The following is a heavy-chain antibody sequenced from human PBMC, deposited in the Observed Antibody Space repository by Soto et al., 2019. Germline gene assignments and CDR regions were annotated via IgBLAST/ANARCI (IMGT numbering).Heavy chain of an antibody. CDR2: INHNGST. V-gene: IGHV4-34*01. CDR1: GGSFSGDY. J-gene: IGHJ5*02. D-gene: IGHD3-22*01. Sequence: SETLSLTCAVYGGSFSGDYWSWIRQPPGKGLEWIGEINHNGSTNYNPSLKHRVTRSVDTSKNQFSLKLSSVTAADTAVYYCARVWTYYYDSSGYYPGSNWFDPWGQGTLVTVSS. CDR3: ARVWTYYYDSSGYYPGSNWFDP.